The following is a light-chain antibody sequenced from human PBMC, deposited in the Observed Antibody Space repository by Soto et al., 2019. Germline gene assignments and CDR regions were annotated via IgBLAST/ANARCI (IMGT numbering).Light chain of an antibody. Sequence: QSALTQPASMSGSPGQSITISCTGTSSDVGSYYPVSWFQQHPGKAPKLIIYEVNKPPSGVSARFSGSKSGNTGSLTISGLQAADEAEYYCCSYAGDTTFVVSGTGTKLTVL. CDR2: EVN. CDR1: SSDVGSYYP. J-gene: IGLJ1*01. V-gene: IGLV2-23*02. CDR3: CSYAGDTTFVV.